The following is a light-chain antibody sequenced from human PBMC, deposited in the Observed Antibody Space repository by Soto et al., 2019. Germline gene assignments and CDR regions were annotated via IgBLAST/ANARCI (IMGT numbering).Light chain of an antibody. J-gene: IGLJ3*02. V-gene: IGLV2-14*01. Sequence: QSALTQPASVSGSPGQSITISCAGTSSDIGSYDYVSWYQQHPGKAPKVIIFEVINRPSGVSNRFSGSKSGNMASLTISGLQAEDEADYYCCSFGSSTTWLFGGGTQLTVL. CDR1: SSDIGSYDY. CDR3: CSFGSSTTWL. CDR2: EVI.